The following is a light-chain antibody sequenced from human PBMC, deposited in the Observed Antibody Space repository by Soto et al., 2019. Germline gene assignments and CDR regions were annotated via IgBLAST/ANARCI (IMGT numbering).Light chain of an antibody. Sequence: DIQMTQSPSTLSASVGDRVTITCRASQSISSLLAWYQQKPGKAPKLLIYKASSLESGVPSRFSGSGAWTEFTLTISSLQPDDFATYYCQQYNSYSPWTFGQGTKVEIK. CDR1: QSISSL. CDR3: QQYNSYSPWT. J-gene: IGKJ1*01. V-gene: IGKV1-5*03. CDR2: KAS.